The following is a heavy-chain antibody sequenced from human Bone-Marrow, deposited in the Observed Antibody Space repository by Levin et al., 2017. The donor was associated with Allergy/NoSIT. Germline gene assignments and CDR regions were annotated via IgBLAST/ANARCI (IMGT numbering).Heavy chain of an antibody. J-gene: IGHJ3*02. V-gene: IGHV1-18*01. Sequence: PGGSLRLSCKASGYTFTSYGISWVRQAPGQGLEWMGWISAYNGNTNYAQKLQGRVTMTTDTSTSTAYMELRSLRSDDTAVYYCARDRGLGWNYLVRGRGADAFDIWGQGTMVTVSS. CDR2: ISAYNGNT. CDR3: ARDRGLGWNYLVRGRGADAFDI. CDR1: GYTFTSYG. D-gene: IGHD1-7*01.